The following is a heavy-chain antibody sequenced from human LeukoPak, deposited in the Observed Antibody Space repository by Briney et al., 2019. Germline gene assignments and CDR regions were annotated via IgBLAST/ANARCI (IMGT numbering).Heavy chain of an antibody. CDR3: ARGRGPEYDTRGY. Sequence: ASVKVSCKASGYTFTNLGISWVRQATGQGLEWMGWMNPNSSNTGCAQKFQGRLTMTRNTSISTVYMELSSLRSEDTAVYYCARGRGPEYDTRGYWGQGTLVTVSS. J-gene: IGHJ4*02. D-gene: IGHD3-22*01. V-gene: IGHV1-8*02. CDR2: MNPNSSNT. CDR1: GYTFTNLG.